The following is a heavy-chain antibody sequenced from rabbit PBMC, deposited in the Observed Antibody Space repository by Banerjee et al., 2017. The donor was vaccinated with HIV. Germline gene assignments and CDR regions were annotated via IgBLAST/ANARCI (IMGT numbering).Heavy chain of an antibody. V-gene: IGHV1S45*01. Sequence: SLTLTCTASGFSFSSSYWICWVRQAPGKGLEWIACIDAGYRAKTYYASWAKGRFTVSKTSSTTVTLQMTSLTAADTTTYFCARDGAGYAGYGYARLWGQGTLVTVS. J-gene: IGHJ3*01. CDR2: IDAGYRAKT. CDR1: GFSFSSSYW. D-gene: IGHD6-1*01. CDR3: ARDGAGYAGYGYARL.